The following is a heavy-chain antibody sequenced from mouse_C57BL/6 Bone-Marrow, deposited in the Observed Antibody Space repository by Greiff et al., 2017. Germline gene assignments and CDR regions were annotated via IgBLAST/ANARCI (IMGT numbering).Heavy chain of an antibody. CDR3: ARWVWYYFDY. Sequence: EVHLVESGPGLAKPSQTLSLTCSVTGYSITSDYWNWIRTFPGNKLQYMGSISYGGSTYYIPSLKSRISITRDTSKNQYYLQLNSVTTEDTATYYCARWVWYYFDYWGQGTTLTGSS. J-gene: IGHJ2*01. CDR1: GYSITSDY. CDR2: ISYGGST. V-gene: IGHV3-8*01.